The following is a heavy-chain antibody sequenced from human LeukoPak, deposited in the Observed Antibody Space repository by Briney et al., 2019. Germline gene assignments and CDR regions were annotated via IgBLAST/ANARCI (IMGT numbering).Heavy chain of an antibody. CDR3: ARDPELYAFDI. V-gene: IGHV4-61*01. CDR1: GGSISSSSYY. CDR2: IYYSGST. Sequence: SETLSLTCTVSGGSISSSSYYWSWIRQPPGKGLEWIGYIYYSGSTNYNPSLKSRVTISVDTSKNQFSLKLSSVTAADTAVYYCARDPELYAFDIWGQGTMVTVSS. J-gene: IGHJ3*02. D-gene: IGHD3-10*01.